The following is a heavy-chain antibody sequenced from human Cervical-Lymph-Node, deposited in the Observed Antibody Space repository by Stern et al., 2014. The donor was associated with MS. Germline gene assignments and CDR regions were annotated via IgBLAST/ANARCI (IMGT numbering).Heavy chain of an antibody. CDR2: ISGSGSYI. CDR1: GFTFSTYS. J-gene: IGHJ6*02. CDR3: ARDATMGKYYGLDV. Sequence: EDQLVESGGGLVKPGGSLRLSCAASGFTFSTYSMTWVRQAPGKGLEWVSSISGSGSYIYYADLVKGRFTISRDNAENSLYLQMNSLRVEDTAVYYCARDATMGKYYGLDVWGQGTTVTVSS. D-gene: IGHD7-27*01. V-gene: IGHV3-21*01.